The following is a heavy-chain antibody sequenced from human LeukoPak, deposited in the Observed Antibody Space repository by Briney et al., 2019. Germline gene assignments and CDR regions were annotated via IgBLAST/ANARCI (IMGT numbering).Heavy chain of an antibody. CDR1: GFTFSSYA. CDR3: ARGGRHYDSRYRDAFDI. J-gene: IGHJ3*02. V-gene: IGHV3-30-3*01. Sequence: GGSLSLSCAASGFTFSSYAMHWVRQAPGKGLEWVAVISYDGSNRYYADSVKGRFTISRDNSKKTLYLQMNSLRAEDTAVYYCARGGRHYDSRYRDAFDIWGQGTMVTVSS. CDR2: ISYDGSNR. D-gene: IGHD3-22*01.